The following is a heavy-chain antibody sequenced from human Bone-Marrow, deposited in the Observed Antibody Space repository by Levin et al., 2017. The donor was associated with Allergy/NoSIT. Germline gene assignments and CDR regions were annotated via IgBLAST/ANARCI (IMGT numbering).Heavy chain of an antibody. J-gene: IGHJ6*03. D-gene: IGHD5-18*01. CDR3: ARVRPRGYSYGPLLDYMDV. CDR1: GYSFTSYW. V-gene: IGHV5-51*01. CDR2: IYPGDSDT. Sequence: GGSLRLSCKGSGYSFTSYWIGWVRQMPGKGLEWMGIIYPGDSDTRYSPSFQGQVTISADKSISTAYLQWSSLKASDTAMYYCARVRPRGYSYGPLLDYMDVWGKGTTVTVSS.